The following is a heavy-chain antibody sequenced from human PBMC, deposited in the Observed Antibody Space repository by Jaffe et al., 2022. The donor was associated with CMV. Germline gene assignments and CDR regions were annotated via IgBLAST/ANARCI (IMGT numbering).Heavy chain of an antibody. V-gene: IGHV3-33*01. J-gene: IGHJ2*01. CDR2: IWYDGSNK. CDR1: GFTFSSYG. Sequence: QVQLVESGGGVVQPGRSLRLSCAASGFTFSSYGMHWVRQAPGKGLEWVAVIWYDGSNKYYADSVKGRFTISRDNSKNTLYLQMNSLRAEDTAVYYCARSPPVSVVVPAAILEFDTDWYFDLWGRGTLVTVSS. CDR3: ARSPPVSVVVPAAILEFDTDWYFDL. D-gene: IGHD2-2*02.